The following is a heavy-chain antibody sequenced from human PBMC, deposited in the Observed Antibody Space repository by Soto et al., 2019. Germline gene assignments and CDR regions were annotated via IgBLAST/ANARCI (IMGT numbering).Heavy chain of an antibody. Sequence: QVQLVESGGGVVQPGRSLRLSCAASGFTFSSYGMHWVRQAPGKGLEWVAVIWYDGSNKYYADSVKGRFTTSRDNSKNTLYLQMNSLRAEDTAVYYCARDWAGYSSVWYQRGGFDYWGPGTLVTVSS. CDR3: ARDWAGYSSVWYQRGGFDY. CDR1: GFTFSSYG. D-gene: IGHD6-19*01. J-gene: IGHJ4*02. V-gene: IGHV3-33*01. CDR2: IWYDGSNK.